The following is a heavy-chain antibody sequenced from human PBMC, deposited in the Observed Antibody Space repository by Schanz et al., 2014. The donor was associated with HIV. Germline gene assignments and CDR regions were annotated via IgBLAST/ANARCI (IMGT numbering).Heavy chain of an antibody. CDR2: MNPNSGHT. J-gene: IGHJ4*02. CDR3: ARDRPVIVGATRADGGTDFDY. D-gene: IGHD1-26*01. V-gene: IGHV1-8*01. Sequence: QVQLVQSGAEVKNPGASVKVSCKASGYTFSSYDINWVRQATGQGLEWMGWMNPNSGHTGYAQKFQGRVDMTRTTSISTAYMELRSLRSDDTAVYYCARDRPVIVGATRADGGTDFDYWGQGTLVTVSS. CDR1: GYTFSSYD.